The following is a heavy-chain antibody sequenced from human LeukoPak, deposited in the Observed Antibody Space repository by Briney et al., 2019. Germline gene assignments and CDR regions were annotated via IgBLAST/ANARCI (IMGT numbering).Heavy chain of an antibody. D-gene: IGHD2-15*01. CDR2: IIPILGIA. Sequence: SVKVSCKASGGTFSSYAISWVRQAPGQGLEWMGRIIPILGIANYAQKFQGRVTITADKSTGTAYMELSSLRSEDTAVYYCATAELVVAAEYYFDYWGQGTLVTVSS. CDR1: GGTFSSYA. CDR3: ATAELVVAAEYYFDY. J-gene: IGHJ4*02. V-gene: IGHV1-69*04.